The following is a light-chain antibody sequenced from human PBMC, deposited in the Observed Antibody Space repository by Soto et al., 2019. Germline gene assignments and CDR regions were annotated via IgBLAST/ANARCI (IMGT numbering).Light chain of an antibody. CDR3: TSYTSSITLLYV. CDR1: SSDVGGYNY. Sequence: QSALTQPASVSGSPGQSVTISCTGTSSDVGGYNYVSWYQQHPGKAPKLMIYDVSNRPSVVSNRFSGSKSGNTASLTISGLQAEDEADYYCTSYTSSITLLYVFGTGTKVTVL. V-gene: IGLV2-14*01. CDR2: DVS. J-gene: IGLJ1*01.